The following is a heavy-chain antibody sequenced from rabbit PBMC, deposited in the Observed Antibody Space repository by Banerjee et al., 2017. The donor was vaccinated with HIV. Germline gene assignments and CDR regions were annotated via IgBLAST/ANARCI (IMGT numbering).Heavy chain of an antibody. CDR1: GFSFSNKYV. Sequence: QSLEESGGDLVKPEGSLTLTCTASGFSFSNKYVMCWVRQAPGKGLEWIACINTSSGNTVYASWAKGRFTISKTSSTTVTLQMTSLTAADTATYFCARYAYGYVGFNLWGPGTLVTVS. J-gene: IGHJ4*01. D-gene: IGHD6-1*01. V-gene: IGHV1S40*01. CDR2: INTSSGNT. CDR3: ARYAYGYVGFNL.